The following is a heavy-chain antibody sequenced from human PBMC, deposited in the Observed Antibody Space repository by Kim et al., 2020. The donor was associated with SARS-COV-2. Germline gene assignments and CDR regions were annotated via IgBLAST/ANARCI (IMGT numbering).Heavy chain of an antibody. CDR2: INHSGST. Sequence: SETLSLTCAVYGGSFSGYYWSWIRQPPGKGLEWIGEINHSGSTNYNPSLKSRVTISVDTSKNQFSLKLSSVTAADTAVYYCARQGPREGAMVINTTDYWGQGTLVTVSS. CDR1: GGSFSGYY. J-gene: IGHJ4*02. D-gene: IGHD5-18*01. CDR3: ARQGPREGAMVINTTDY. V-gene: IGHV4-34*01.